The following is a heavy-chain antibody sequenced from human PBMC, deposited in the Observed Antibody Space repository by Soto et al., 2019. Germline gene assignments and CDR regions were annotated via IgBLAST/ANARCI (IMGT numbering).Heavy chain of an antibody. CDR1: GASTVSHYH. CDR2: IFNSGTT. Sequence: QVQLQESGPGLVKPSQTLSLTCSVSGASTVSHYHWTWIRQPPGKGLEWMGYIFNSGTTFYNPSLTSQLSNSIDTSGNHFSLELRSVTAAATAVYYCALALGPTTWLDYWGQGTLVTVSS. V-gene: IGHV4-31*02. J-gene: IGHJ4*02. CDR3: ALALGPTTWLDY. D-gene: IGHD1-26*01.